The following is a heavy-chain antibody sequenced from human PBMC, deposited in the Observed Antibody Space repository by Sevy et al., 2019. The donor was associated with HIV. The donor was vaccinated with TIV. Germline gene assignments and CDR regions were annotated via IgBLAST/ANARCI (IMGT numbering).Heavy chain of an antibody. J-gene: IGHJ4*02. D-gene: IGHD6-19*01. CDR2: ISGLSNYI. V-gene: IGHV3-21*01. CDR1: GFTFSNYN. CDR3: ARGASSGWDYFDY. Sequence: GGSLRLSCAASGFTFSNYNINWVRQAPGKGLEWVSYISGLSNYIYYADSLGGRFTITRDNAKNSGYLQMNSLRTEDTAVYDCARGASSGWDYFDYWGQGTLVTVSS.